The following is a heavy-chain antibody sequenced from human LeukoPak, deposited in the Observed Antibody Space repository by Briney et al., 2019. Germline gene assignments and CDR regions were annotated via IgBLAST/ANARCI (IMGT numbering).Heavy chain of an antibody. V-gene: IGHV4-61*02. CDR3: ARVVAALLDNWFDP. D-gene: IGHD2-15*01. Sequence: SQTLSLTCTVSGGSISSGSYYWSWIRQPAGKGLEWIGRIYTGGSTNYNPSLKSRVTISVDTSKNQFSLKLSSVTAADTAVYYCARVVAALLDNWFDPWGQGTLVTVSS. CDR1: GGSISSGSYY. J-gene: IGHJ5*02. CDR2: IYTGGST.